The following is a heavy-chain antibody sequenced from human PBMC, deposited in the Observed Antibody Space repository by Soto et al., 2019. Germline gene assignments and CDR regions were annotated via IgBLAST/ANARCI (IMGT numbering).Heavy chain of an antibody. D-gene: IGHD5-18*01. CDR2: IYPDDSDT. V-gene: IGHV5-51*01. J-gene: IGHJ6*02. CDR1: GDSFTKYW. CDR3: ARLNTARFYYYYGLDV. Sequence: PGESLKISCRGSGDSFTKYWIGWVRQMPGKGLEWMGVIYPDDSDTKYSPSFQGQVIISVDKSISTAYLKWNSLKASDTVMYYCARLNTARFYYYYGLDVWGQGTTVTVSS.